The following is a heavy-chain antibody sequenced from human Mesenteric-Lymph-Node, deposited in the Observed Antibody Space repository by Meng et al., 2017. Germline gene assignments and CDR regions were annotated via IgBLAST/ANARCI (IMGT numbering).Heavy chain of an antibody. D-gene: IGHD6-13*01. CDR1: GFTFSSYE. V-gene: IGHV3-48*03. CDR2: ISSSGSTI. CDR3: AGGYSSSWYGLLGY. Sequence: GGSLRLSCAASGFTFSSYEMNWVRQAPGKGLEWVSYISSSGSTIYYADSVKGRFTISRDNAKNSLYLQMNSLRAEDTAVYYCAGGYSSSWYGLLGYWGQGTLVTVS. J-gene: IGHJ4*02.